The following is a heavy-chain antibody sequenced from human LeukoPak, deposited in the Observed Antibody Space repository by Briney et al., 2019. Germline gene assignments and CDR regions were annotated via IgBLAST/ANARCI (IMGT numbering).Heavy chain of an antibody. CDR3: ARGRSYYYGSGSYS. CDR2: INHSGST. D-gene: IGHD3-10*01. CDR1: GGSFSGYY. J-gene: IGHJ5*02. V-gene: IGHV4-34*01. Sequence: SETLSLTCAVYGGSFSGYYWSWIRQPPGKGLEWIGEINHSGSTNYNPSLKSRVTISVDTSKNQFSLKLSSVTAADTAVYYRARGRSYYYGSGSYSWGQGTLVTVSS.